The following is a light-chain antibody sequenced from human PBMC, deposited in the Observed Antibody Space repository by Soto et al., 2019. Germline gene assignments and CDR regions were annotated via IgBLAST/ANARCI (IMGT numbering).Light chain of an antibody. J-gene: IGKJ3*01. CDR3: QQYNSNFFT. V-gene: IGKV1-5*03. CDR2: RAA. CDR1: QSIDGW. Sequence: DVQMTQSPSPLSASVGDRVNITCRTRQSIDGWVGWYQMKPGKTPKLLVSRAADLETGVTSRFSGSRSGKEFTLDISSLHSDASATDYCQQYNSNFFTFGRGTKVDVK.